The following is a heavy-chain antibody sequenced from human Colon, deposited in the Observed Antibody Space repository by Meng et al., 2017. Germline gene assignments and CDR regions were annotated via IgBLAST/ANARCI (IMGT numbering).Heavy chain of an antibody. CDR1: GGSISSGSYY. J-gene: IGHJ5*02. CDR3: ARCSYCSGGSCYYGDWFDP. Sequence: SCTVSGGSISSGSYYWSWIRQPAGKGLEWIGRIYTSGSTNYNPSLKSRVTISVDTSKNQFSLKLSSVTAADTAVYYCARCSYCSGGSCYYGDWFDPWGQGTLVTVSS. D-gene: IGHD2-15*01. V-gene: IGHV4-61*02. CDR2: IYTSGST.